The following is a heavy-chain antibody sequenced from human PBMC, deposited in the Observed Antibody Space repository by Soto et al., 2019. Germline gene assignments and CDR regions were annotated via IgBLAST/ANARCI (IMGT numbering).Heavy chain of an antibody. J-gene: IGHJ4*02. Sequence: QVQLVESGGGVVQPGRSLRLSCAASGFTFSSYAMHWVRQAPGKGLEWVAVISYDGSNKYYADSVKGRFTISRDNSKNTRYLQMNSLRAEDTAVYYCATLWGIGEWLAGRYYFDYWGQGTLVTVSS. D-gene: IGHD5-12*01. CDR3: ATLWGIGEWLAGRYYFDY. V-gene: IGHV3-30-3*01. CDR2: ISYDGSNK. CDR1: GFTFSSYA.